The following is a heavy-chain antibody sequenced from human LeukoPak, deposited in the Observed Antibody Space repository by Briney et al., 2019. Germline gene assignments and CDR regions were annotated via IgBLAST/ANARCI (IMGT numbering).Heavy chain of an antibody. CDR1: GFTFDDYA. D-gene: IGHD3-3*01. CDR2: ISGDGGST. V-gene: IGHV3-43*02. J-gene: IGHJ4*02. Sequence: GGSLRLSCAASGFTFDDYAMHWVRQAPGKGLEWVSLISGDGGSTYYADSVKGRFTISRDNSKNSLYLQMNSLRTEDTALYYCAKEVNPLHYDFWSGSPDYWGQGTLVTVSS. CDR3: AKEVNPLHYDFWSGSPDY.